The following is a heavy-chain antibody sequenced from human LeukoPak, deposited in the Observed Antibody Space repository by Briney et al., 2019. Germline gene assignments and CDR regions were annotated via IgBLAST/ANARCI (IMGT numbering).Heavy chain of an antibody. CDR3: ARGPNSRFDY. CDR1: GFSFSTYE. J-gene: IGHJ4*02. CDR2: ISASGQTI. V-gene: IGHV3-48*03. Sequence: PGGSLRLSCAASGFSFSTYEFHWVRHAPGKGLEWVSYISASGQTIYYADSVRGRFTISRDNAKNTLNLQMNSLRAEDTAVYYCARGPNSRFDYWGQGTLVTVSS.